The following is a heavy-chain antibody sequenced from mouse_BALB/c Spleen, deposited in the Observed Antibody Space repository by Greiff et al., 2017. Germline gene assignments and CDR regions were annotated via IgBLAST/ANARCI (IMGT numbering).Heavy chain of an antibody. Sequence: EVNLVESGGGLVQPGGSRKLSCAASGFTFSSFGMHWVRQAPEKGLEWVAYISSGSSTIYYADTVKGRFTISRDNPKNTLFLQMTSLRSEDTAMYYCARDGIAMDYWGQGTSVTVSS. CDR1: GFTFSSFG. CDR2: ISSGSSTI. D-gene: IGHD1-1*01. CDR3: ARDGIAMDY. J-gene: IGHJ4*01. V-gene: IGHV5-17*02.